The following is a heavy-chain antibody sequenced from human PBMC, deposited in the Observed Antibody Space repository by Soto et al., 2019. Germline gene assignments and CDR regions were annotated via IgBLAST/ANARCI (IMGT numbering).Heavy chain of an antibody. CDR3: ARVHTYYYDICYTKPLDY. Sequence: GASVKVSCKASGYTFTGYYMHWVRQAPGQGLEWMGWINPNSGDTNYAQKFQGRVTMTRDTSISTAYMDLSRLRSDDTAVYYCARVHTYYYDICYTKPLDYWGQGTPVTVSS. D-gene: IGHD3-22*01. J-gene: IGHJ4*02. V-gene: IGHV1-2*02. CDR1: GYTFTGYY. CDR2: INPNSGDT.